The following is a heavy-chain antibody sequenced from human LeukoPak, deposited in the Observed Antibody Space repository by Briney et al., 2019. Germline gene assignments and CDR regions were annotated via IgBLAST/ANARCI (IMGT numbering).Heavy chain of an antibody. CDR1: GYTFTSYY. J-gene: IGHJ5*01. Sequence: ASVKVSCKASGYTFTSYYMHWVRQAPGQGLEWMGIINPSGGSTSYAQKFQGRVTMTRDTSTSTVYMELRSLRSDDTAVYYCAREAEVWGSFRYFDSWGQGTLVTVSS. CDR3: AREAEVWGSFRYFDS. V-gene: IGHV1-46*01. D-gene: IGHD3-16*02. CDR2: INPSGGST.